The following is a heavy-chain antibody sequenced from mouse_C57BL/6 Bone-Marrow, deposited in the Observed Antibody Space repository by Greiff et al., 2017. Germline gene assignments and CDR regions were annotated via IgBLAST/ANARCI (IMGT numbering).Heavy chain of an antibody. D-gene: IGHD1-1*01. J-gene: IGHJ4*01. V-gene: IGHV3-8*01. CDR1: GYSITSDY. CDR3: ARGHYYGSSYAMDY. CDR2: ISYSGST. Sequence: EVKLLESGPGLAKPSQTLSLTCSVTGYSITSDYWNWIRKFPGNKLEYMGYISYSGSTYYNPSHKSRNSITRDTSKTQYYLQLNSVTTEDTATYYCARGHYYGSSYAMDYWGQGTSVTVSS.